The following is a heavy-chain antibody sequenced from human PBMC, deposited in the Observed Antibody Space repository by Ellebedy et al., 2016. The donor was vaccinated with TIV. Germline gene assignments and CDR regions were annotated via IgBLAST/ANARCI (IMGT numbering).Heavy chain of an antibody. Sequence: GGSLRLYXAASGFTFSIHAMAWVRQAPGKGLEWVSVIRGSDADTSYADSVKGRFTVSRDNSKNTLFLQMNNLRAEDTAIYYCALSGYRGYDRPVWGQGTMVTVSS. D-gene: IGHD5-12*01. CDR3: ALSGYRGYDRPV. J-gene: IGHJ3*01. CDR2: IRGSDADT. V-gene: IGHV3-23*01. CDR1: GFTFSIHA.